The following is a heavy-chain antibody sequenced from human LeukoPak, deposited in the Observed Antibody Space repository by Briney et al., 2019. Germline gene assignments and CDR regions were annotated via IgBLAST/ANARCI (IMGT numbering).Heavy chain of an antibody. CDR1: GYTFTRYD. CDR2: MNPNSGHT. V-gene: IGHV1-8*01. J-gene: IGHJ3*02. Sequence: ASVKVSCKASGYTFTRYDIHWVRQATGHGLEWVGWMNPNSGHTGHAQKFQGRVTMTRNTSISTAYMELSSLRSEDTAVYYCASYYGSGSYPMDIDAFDIWGQGTMVTVSS. CDR3: ASYYGSGSYPMDIDAFDI. D-gene: IGHD3-10*01.